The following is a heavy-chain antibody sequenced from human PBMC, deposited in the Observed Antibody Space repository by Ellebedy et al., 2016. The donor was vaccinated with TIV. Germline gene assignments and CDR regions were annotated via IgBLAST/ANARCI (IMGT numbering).Heavy chain of an antibody. V-gene: IGHV3-7*01. CDR2: IKQDGSDK. CDR1: GFTFSSYW. D-gene: IGHD2-21*02. CDR3: AGALGGGDCY. Sequence: GESLKISXAASGFTFSSYWMHWVRQAPGKGLEWVANIKQDGSDKYYVDSVKGRFTISRDNAKNSLYLQMNSLRAEDTAVYYCAGALGGGDCYWGQGTLVTVSS. J-gene: IGHJ4*02.